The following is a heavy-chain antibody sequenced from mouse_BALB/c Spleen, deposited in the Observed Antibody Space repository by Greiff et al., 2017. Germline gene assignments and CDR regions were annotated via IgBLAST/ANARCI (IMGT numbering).Heavy chain of an antibody. Sequence: VKVVESGPGLVAPSQSLSITCTVSGFSLTGYGVNWVRQPPGKGLEWLGMIWGDGSTDYNSALKSRLSISKDNSKSQVFLKMNSLQTDDTARYYCARAHYYGSSKYYAMDYWGQGTSVTVSS. CDR2: IWGDGST. CDR3: ARAHYYGSSKYYAMDY. V-gene: IGHV2-6-7*01. CDR1: GFSLTGYG. D-gene: IGHD1-1*01. J-gene: IGHJ4*01.